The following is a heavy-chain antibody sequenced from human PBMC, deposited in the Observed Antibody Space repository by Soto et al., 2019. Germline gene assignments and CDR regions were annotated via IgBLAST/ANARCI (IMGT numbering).Heavy chain of an antibody. D-gene: IGHD6-19*01. V-gene: IGHV1-69*12. J-gene: IGHJ3*02. Sequence: QVQLVQSGAEVKKPGSSVKVSCKASGGTFSSYAISWVRQAPGQGLEWMGGIIPIFGTANYAQKFQGRVTXXAXEXXSTAYMELSSLRSEDTAVYYCARAAGRGWDDAFDIWGQGTMVTVSS. CDR1: GGTFSSYA. CDR2: IIPIFGTA. CDR3: ARAAGRGWDDAFDI.